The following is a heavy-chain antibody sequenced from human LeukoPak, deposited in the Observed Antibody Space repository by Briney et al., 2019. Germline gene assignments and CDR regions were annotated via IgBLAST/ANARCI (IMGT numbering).Heavy chain of an antibody. D-gene: IGHD5-12*01. J-gene: IGHJ4*02. CDR2: IFYSGNT. Sequence: SETLSLTCTVSGVSISSYYWSWIRQSPGKRLEWIGYIFYSGNTNYNPSLKSRVTISVDTSKNQFSLKLTSVTAADTAVYYCARSRAYDYHFDNWGQGTLVTVSS. V-gene: IGHV4-59*01. CDR3: ARSRAYDYHFDN. CDR1: GVSISSYY.